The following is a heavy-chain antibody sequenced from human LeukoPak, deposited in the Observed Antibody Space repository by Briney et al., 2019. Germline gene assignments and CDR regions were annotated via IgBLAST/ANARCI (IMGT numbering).Heavy chain of an antibody. CDR3: AKGVTMGAFDI. J-gene: IGHJ3*02. Sequence: GGSLRLSCAASGFTFDDYAMHWVRQAPGKGLEWVSGISWNSGSIGYADSVKGRFTISRDNAKNSLYLQMNSLRAEDMALYYCAKGVTMGAFDIWGQGTMVTVSS. D-gene: IGHD1-26*01. V-gene: IGHV3-9*03. CDR1: GFTFDDYA. CDR2: ISWNSGSI.